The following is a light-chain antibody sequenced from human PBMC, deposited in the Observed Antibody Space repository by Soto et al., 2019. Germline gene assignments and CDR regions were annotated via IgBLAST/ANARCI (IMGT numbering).Light chain of an antibody. CDR3: AAWDDSLSALV. CDR2: RNN. CDR1: SSNIGRNF. Sequence: QAVVTQPPSASGTPGQRVSISCSGGSSNIGRNFVYWYQHLPGTAPKLLIYRNNLRPSGVPDRFSGSRSGTSASLAISGLRAEVEDDYHCAAWDDSLSALVFGGGTKLPAL. J-gene: IGLJ2*01. V-gene: IGLV1-47*01.